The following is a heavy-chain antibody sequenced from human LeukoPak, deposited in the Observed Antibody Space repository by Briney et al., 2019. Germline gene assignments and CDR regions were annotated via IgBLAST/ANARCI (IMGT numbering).Heavy chain of an antibody. CDR1: GFTFSSYW. CDR2: IKQDGSEK. Sequence: GSLRLSCAASGFTFSSYWMSWVRQAPGKGLEWVANIKQDGSEKYYVDSVKGRFTISRDNAKTSLYLQMNSLRAEDTAVYYCAREDRGYYIDYYYYYMDVWGKGTTVTVSS. J-gene: IGHJ6*03. V-gene: IGHV3-7*01. D-gene: IGHD1-26*01. CDR3: AREDRGYYIDYYYYYMDV.